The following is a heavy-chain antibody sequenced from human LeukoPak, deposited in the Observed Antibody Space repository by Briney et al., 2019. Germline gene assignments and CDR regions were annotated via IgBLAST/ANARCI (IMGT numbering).Heavy chain of an antibody. CDR2: IYYSGST. V-gene: IGHV4-59*12. Sequence: SETLSLTCTVSGGSISSYYWSWIRQPPGKGLEWIGYIYYSGSTNYNPSLKSRVTISVDTSKNQFSLKLSSVTAADTAMYYCARAATGTIVRYNYYYMDVWGKGTTVTISS. CDR1: GGSISSYY. J-gene: IGHJ6*03. CDR3: ARAATGTIVRYNYYYMDV. D-gene: IGHD4-11*01.